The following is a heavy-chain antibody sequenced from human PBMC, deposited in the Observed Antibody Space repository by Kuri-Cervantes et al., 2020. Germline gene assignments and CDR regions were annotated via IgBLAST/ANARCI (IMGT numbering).Heavy chain of an antibody. Sequence: GESLKISCAASGFTFSSYWMSWVRQAPEKGLEWVSVIYSGGSTYYADSVKGRFTIFRDNSKNTLYLQMNSLRAEDTAVYYCARFIAAAGNPGENWGQGTLVTVSS. CDR1: GFTFSSYW. J-gene: IGHJ4*02. CDR3: ARFIAAAGNPGEN. V-gene: IGHV3-53*01. D-gene: IGHD6-13*01. CDR2: IYSGGST.